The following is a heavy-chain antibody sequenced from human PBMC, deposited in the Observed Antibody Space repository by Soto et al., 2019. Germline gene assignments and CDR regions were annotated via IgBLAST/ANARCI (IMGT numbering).Heavy chain of an antibody. D-gene: IGHD6-13*01. CDR1: GGSISSNY. Sequence: LSLTCPVSGGSISSNYWTWIRQPPGKGLEWIGYVYNSGSTNYNPSLKSRVTISEDTSKSQFSLKVNSMTAADPAVYYCARYRREAVAGYTLDNWGPGILVTVS. J-gene: IGHJ1*01. CDR2: VYNSGST. V-gene: IGHV4-59*01. CDR3: ARYRREAVAGYTLDN.